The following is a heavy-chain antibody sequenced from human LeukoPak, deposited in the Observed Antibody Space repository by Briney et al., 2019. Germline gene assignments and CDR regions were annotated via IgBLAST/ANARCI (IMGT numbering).Heavy chain of an antibody. CDR1: GFTFSGYG. CDR2: IRYDGSNK. D-gene: IGHD1-1*01. V-gene: IGHV3-30*02. CDR3: ARDGGTTGYYYYYMGV. J-gene: IGHJ6*03. Sequence: PGGSLRLSCAASGFTFSGYGMHWVRQAPGKGLEWVAFIRYDGSNKYYADSVKGRFTISRDNSKNTLYLQMNSLRAEDTAVYYCARDGGTTGYYYYYMGVWGKGTTVTVSS.